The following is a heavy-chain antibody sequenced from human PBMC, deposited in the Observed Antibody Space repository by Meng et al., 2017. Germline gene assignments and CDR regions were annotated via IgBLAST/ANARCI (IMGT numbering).Heavy chain of an antibody. J-gene: IGHJ4*02. D-gene: IGHD1-26*01. Sequence: GGCRGRPGGLFDFSSSSSGYTFSGSAMHWVPQASGKGRAWVGRIRSKSNSYATAYAESVKGRFTISRDDSKNTAYLQMNSLKTEDTAVYYCTRHGVGGATPPFDYWGQGTLVTVSS. V-gene: IGHV3-73*01. CDR1: GYTFSGSA. CDR2: IRSKSNSYAT. CDR3: TRHGVGGATPPFDY.